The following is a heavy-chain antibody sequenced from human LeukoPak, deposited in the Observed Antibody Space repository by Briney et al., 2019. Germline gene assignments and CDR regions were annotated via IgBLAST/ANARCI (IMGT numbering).Heavy chain of an antibody. CDR1: GGSISSSSYY. D-gene: IGHD4-17*01. CDR3: ARASGFWGDYEGGGFDY. J-gene: IGHJ4*02. CDR2: IYHSGST. V-gene: IGHV4-39*07. Sequence: PSETLSLTCTVSGGSISSSSYYWGWIRQPPGKGLEWIGSIYHSGSTYYNPSLKSRVTISVDTSKNQFSLKLSSVTAADTAVYYCARASGFWGDYEGGGFDYWGQGTLVTVSS.